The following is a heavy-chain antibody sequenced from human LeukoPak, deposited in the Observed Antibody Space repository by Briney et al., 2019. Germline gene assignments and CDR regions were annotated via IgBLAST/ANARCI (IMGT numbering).Heavy chain of an antibody. CDR2: IIPIFGTA. J-gene: IGHJ3*02. D-gene: IGHD3-22*01. CDR1: GGTFSSYA. V-gene: IGHV1-69*13. Sequence: ASVKVSCKASGGTFSSYAISWVRQAPGQGLEWMGGIIPIFGTANYAQKFQGRVTITADESTSTAYMELSSLRSEDTAVYYCARGVVLYYYDSSGYYGRGYAFDIWGQGTMVTVSS. CDR3: ARGVVLYYYDSSGYYGRGYAFDI.